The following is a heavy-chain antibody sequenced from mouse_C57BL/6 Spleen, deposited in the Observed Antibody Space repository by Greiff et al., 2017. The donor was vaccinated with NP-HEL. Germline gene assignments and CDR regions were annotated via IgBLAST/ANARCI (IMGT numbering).Heavy chain of an antibody. V-gene: IGHV1-69*01. Sequence: QVQLQQPGAELVMPGASVKLSCKASGYTFTSYWMHWVKQRPGQGLEWIGEIDPSDSYTNYNQKFKGKSTLTVDKSSSTAYMQLSSLTSEDSAVYYCARALLTTVVARYYFDYWGQGTTLTVSS. J-gene: IGHJ2*01. CDR1: GYTFTSYW. CDR3: ARALLTTVVARYYFDY. D-gene: IGHD1-1*01. CDR2: IDPSDSYT.